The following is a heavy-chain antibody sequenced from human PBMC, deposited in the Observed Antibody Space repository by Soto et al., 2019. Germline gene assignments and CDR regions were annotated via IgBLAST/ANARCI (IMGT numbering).Heavy chain of an antibody. CDR1: GFSLSTTGVG. Sequence: QITLKESGPTLVRPTQTLTLTCTFSGFSLSTTGVGVGWIRQPPGKALEWLALIYWDDDKRYSPSLKSRLTITKDPPKKEVILNMTHLDPVDTARYYCAHRLPHYGLGRERGNGFDPWGQGTLVTVSS. V-gene: IGHV2-5*02. CDR2: IYWDDDK. D-gene: IGHD3-10*01. J-gene: IGHJ5*02. CDR3: AHRLPHYGLGRERGNGFDP.